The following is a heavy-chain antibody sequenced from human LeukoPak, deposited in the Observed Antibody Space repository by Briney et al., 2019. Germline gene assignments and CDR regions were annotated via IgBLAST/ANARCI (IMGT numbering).Heavy chain of an antibody. V-gene: IGHV4-34*01. Sequence: SETLSLTCAVYGGSFSGYYWSWIRQPPGKGLEWIGEINHSGSTNYNPSLKSRVTISVDTSKNQFSLKLSSVTAADTAVYYCARRTTGTTSKYYYYYYMDVWGKGTTVTISS. CDR1: GGSFSGYY. D-gene: IGHD1-1*01. CDR2: INHSGST. CDR3: ARRTTGTTSKYYYYYYMDV. J-gene: IGHJ6*03.